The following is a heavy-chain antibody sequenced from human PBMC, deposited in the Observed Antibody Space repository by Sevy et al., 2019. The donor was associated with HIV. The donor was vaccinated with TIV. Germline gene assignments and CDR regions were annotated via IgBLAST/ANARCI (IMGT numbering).Heavy chain of an antibody. CDR1: GFTFSSYD. D-gene: IGHD2-2*01. J-gene: IGHJ6*02. CDR3: ARAVVGYYGMDV. Sequence: GGSLRLSCAASGFTFSSYDMHWVRQATGKGLEWVSAIGTAGDTYYPGSVKGRFTISRENAKNSLYLQMNSLRAGETAVYYCARAVVGYYGMDVWGQGTTVTVSS. V-gene: IGHV3-13*01. CDR2: IGTAGDT.